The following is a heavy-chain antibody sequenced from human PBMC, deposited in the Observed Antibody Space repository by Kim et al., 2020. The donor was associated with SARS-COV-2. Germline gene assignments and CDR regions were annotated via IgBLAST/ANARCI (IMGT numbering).Heavy chain of an antibody. Sequence: QKFQGRVTMTRDTSTSTVYMALRSLRSEDTAVYYCASYGSGSHLGGMDVWGQGTTVTVSS. CDR3: ASYGSGSHLGGMDV. V-gene: IGHV1-46*01. J-gene: IGHJ6*02. D-gene: IGHD3-10*01.